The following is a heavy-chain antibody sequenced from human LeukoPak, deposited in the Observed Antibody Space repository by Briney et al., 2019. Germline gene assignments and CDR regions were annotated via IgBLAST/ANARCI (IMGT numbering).Heavy chain of an antibody. J-gene: IGHJ4*02. CDR2: IKQDGSEK. V-gene: IGHV3-7*01. D-gene: IGHD6-19*01. CDR3: ARWAAVAGNLWFDY. Sequence: PGGSLRLSCAASGFTFSSYWMSWVRQAPGKGLEWVANIKQDGSEKYYVDSVEGRFTISRDNAKNSLYLQMNSLRAEDTAVYYCARWAAVAGNLWFDYWGQGTLVTVSS. CDR1: GFTFSSYW.